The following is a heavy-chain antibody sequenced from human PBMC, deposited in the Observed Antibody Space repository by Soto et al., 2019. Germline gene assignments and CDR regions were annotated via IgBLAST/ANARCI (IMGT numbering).Heavy chain of an antibody. J-gene: IGHJ5*02. Sequence: QVQLQESGPGEVKPSETLSLTCTVSGDSINNYFWNWIRRPPGGGLEWVGNNHHSGSPNYNPSLKSRVTMSIYMSTNQFSLRLTSVTAADAAVYYXXXXXXXXXXDICSYNWFGPWXXXT. CDR1: GDSINNYF. CDR2: NHHSGSP. CDR3: XXXXXXXXXDICSYNWFGP. D-gene: IGHD3-10*02. V-gene: IGHV4-59*13.